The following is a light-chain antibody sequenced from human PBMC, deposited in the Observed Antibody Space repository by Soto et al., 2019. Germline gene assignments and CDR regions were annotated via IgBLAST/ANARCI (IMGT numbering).Light chain of an antibody. CDR3: SSYTNSSTYV. Sequence: QSALTQAPSVSGSPGQSVTISCTGTSSDVGSYNRVSWYQQPPGTAPKLMIYEVSNRPSGVPDRFSGSKSGNTASLTISGLQAEDEADYYCSSYTNSSTYVFGTGTEVTVL. CDR2: EVS. CDR1: SSDVGSYNR. J-gene: IGLJ1*01. V-gene: IGLV2-18*02.